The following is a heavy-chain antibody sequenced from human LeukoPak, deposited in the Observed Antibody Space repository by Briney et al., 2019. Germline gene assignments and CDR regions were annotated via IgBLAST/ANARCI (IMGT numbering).Heavy chain of an antibody. Sequence: SETLSLTCTVSGDSISSPGYFWSWIRQPAGTGLEWIGRIYTSGTYISGSTDYNPSLESRVTISVDTSKNQFSLRLSSVTATDTAIYYCARDVAGYSRSFDIWGQGTMVTVSS. CDR2: IYTSGTYISGST. CDR3: ARDVAGYSRSFDI. V-gene: IGHV4-61*02. J-gene: IGHJ3*02. D-gene: IGHD6-13*01. CDR1: GDSISSPGYF.